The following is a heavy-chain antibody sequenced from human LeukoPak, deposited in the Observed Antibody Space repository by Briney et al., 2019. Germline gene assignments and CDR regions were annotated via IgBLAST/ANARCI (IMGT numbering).Heavy chain of an antibody. CDR3: VKVAKYYYGSETYYFFEH. J-gene: IGHJ4*02. D-gene: IGHD3-10*01. V-gene: IGHV3-7*01. Sequence: SCKASGGTFSSYAISWVRQAPGKGLEWVANIKQDGSEKYYVDSVKGRFTISRDNAKNSLYLQMNSLRVEDTAIYYCVKVAKYYYGSETYYFFEHWGQGTPVTASS. CDR2: IKQDGSEK. CDR1: GGTFSSYA.